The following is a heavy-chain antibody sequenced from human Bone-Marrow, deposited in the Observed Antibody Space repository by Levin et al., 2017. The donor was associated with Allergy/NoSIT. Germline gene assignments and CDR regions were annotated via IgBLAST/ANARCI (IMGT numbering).Heavy chain of an antibody. CDR1: GFTFSPYW. Sequence: GESLKISCAASGFTFSPYWMSWVRQAPGKGLEWVANINPDGSAKYYVDSVKGRFTISRDNAKNSVYLQMNSLRAEDTAVYYCARVSTFGGIRVIFDYWGQGTLVTVSS. D-gene: IGHD3-16*01. J-gene: IGHJ4*02. CDR3: ARVSTFGGIRVIFDY. CDR2: INPDGSAK. V-gene: IGHV3-7*01.